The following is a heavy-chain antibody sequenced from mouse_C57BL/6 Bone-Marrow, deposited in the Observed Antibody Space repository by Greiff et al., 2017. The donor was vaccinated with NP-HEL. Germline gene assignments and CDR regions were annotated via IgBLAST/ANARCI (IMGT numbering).Heavy chain of an antibody. V-gene: IGHV5-17*01. CDR3: ARRGDFDY. Sequence: EVKLMESGGGLVKPGGSLKLSCAASGFTFSDYGMHWVRQAPEKGLEWVAYISSGSSTIYYADTLKGRATLSRDNANSTLFLQMTSLRSGETAMYCCARRGDFDYWGQGTTLTVSS. CDR1: GFTFSDYG. J-gene: IGHJ2*01. CDR2: ISSGSSTI.